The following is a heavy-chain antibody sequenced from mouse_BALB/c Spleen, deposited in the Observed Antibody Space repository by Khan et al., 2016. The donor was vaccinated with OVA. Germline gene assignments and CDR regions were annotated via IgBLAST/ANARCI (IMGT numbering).Heavy chain of an antibody. CDR2: TNPTNGRT. V-gene: IGHV1S81*02. CDR3: ARIKKIVATYFDY. D-gene: IGHD1-1*01. CDR1: GYTFTSYW. Sequence: QVQLQQPGAELVKAGASVKMSCTASGYTFTSYWMHWVKQRLGQGLEWFAETNPTNGRTYYNETFKSKATLTVDKSSSTAYMLLSGPTFEDSAVYDGARIKKIVATYFDYWGQGTTLTVSS. J-gene: IGHJ2*01.